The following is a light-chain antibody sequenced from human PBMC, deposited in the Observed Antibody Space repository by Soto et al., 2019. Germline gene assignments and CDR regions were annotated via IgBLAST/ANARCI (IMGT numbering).Light chain of an antibody. V-gene: IGKV3-20*01. Sequence: EIVLTQSPGTLSLSPGERATLSCRASQSVNNNYLAWYQQKPGQAPRLLIFAASSRATGIPDRFSGSGSGTDFTRTISRLEPEDFAVYFCQQYGRSPRTFGQGTKVEIK. CDR2: AAS. J-gene: IGKJ1*01. CDR3: QQYGRSPRT. CDR1: QSVNNNY.